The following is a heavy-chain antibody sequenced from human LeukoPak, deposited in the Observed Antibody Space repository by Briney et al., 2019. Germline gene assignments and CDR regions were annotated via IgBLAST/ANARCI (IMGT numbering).Heavy chain of an antibody. D-gene: IGHD6-19*01. J-gene: IGHJ4*02. CDR2: INLEHGNP. V-gene: IGHV1-24*01. CDR3: AKGVAVAGTPPGGDY. Sequence: EASVKVSCKVSGSSLIELSTHWVRPAPGKGLEWMGGINLEHGNPVYAQKFQGRITMTEDTTTDTAYMEVNSLTSEDTAIYYCAKGVAVAGTPPGGDYWGQGTLLTVSS. CDR1: GSSLIELS.